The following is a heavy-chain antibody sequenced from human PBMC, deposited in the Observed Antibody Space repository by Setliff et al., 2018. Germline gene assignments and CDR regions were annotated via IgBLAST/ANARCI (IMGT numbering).Heavy chain of an antibody. CDR1: GYTFTSHY. J-gene: IGHJ3*02. Sequence: ASVKVSCKASGYTFTSHYMHWVRQSPGLGLEWMGTINPSSGRTSYAQKFQGRVTMTRDTSTSTVYMDMSSLRSEDTAVYYCARDVFPYHYEGAFDIWGQGTMVTVSS. CDR3: ARDVFPYHYEGAFDI. V-gene: IGHV1-46*01. CDR2: INPSSGRT. D-gene: IGHD3-22*01.